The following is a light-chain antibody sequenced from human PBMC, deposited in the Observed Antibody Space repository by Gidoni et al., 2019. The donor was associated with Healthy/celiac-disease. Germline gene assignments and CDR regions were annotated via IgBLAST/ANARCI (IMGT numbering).Light chain of an antibody. V-gene: IGLV3-1*01. CDR1: KLGNKY. Sequence: SYALPQPPSVSVSAGQTASITCSGDKLGNKYAFWYQQKPGQSPVLVIYQDTKRTSGTPERFSGSNSGNTATLTISGTQAMDEADYYCQAWDSSTYYVFGTGTKVTVL. J-gene: IGLJ1*01. CDR2: QDT. CDR3: QAWDSSTYYV.